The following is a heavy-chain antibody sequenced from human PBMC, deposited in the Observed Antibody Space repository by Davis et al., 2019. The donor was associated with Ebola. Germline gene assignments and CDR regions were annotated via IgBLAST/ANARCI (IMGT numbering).Heavy chain of an antibody. Sequence: PGGSLRLSCAASGFTFSSYWMHWVRQAPGKGLVWVSRINSDGSSTSYADSVKGRFTISRGNSKNTLYLQMNSLRAEDTAVYYCAILPADPLPYFDLWGRGTLVTVSS. CDR2: INSDGSST. J-gene: IGHJ2*01. CDR1: GFTFSSYW. CDR3: AILPADPLPYFDL. V-gene: IGHV3-74*01. D-gene: IGHD6-13*01.